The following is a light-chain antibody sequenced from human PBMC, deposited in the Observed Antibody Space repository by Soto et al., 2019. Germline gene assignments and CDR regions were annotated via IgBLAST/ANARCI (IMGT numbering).Light chain of an antibody. CDR3: QFGTRVWT. J-gene: IGKJ1*01. CDR1: QSVSDMY. V-gene: IGKV3-20*01. CDR2: GAS. Sequence: EIVLTQSPGTLSLSPGERATLSCRASQSVSDMYLAWYQQKPGHAPRLLIYGASRRATGIPDRFSGSGAGTNFNLTISGLEVEDFAVYYWQFGTRVWTFGQGTKVEI.